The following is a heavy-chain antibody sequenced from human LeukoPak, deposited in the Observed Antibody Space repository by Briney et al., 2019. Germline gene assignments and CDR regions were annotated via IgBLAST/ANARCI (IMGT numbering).Heavy chain of an antibody. CDR1: GGSISGSSYY. CDR3: ARRSSGYADRNFDY. J-gene: IGHJ4*02. V-gene: IGHV4-39*01. Sequence: SETLSLTCTVSGGSISGSSYYWGWVRQPPGKGLEWIGSIYYSGSTYHNPSLKSRVTISVDTSKNQFSLKLSSVTAADTAVYYCARRSSGYADRNFDYWGQGTLVTVSS. CDR2: IYYSGST. D-gene: IGHD5-12*01.